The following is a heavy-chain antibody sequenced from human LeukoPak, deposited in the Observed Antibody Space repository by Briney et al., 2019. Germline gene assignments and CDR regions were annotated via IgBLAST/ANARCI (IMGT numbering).Heavy chain of an antibody. J-gene: IGHJ5*02. CDR1: GGSFSGYY. V-gene: IGHV4-34*01. Sequence: SETLSLTCAVYGGSFSGYYWSWIRQPPGKGLEWIGEIDHSGSTNYNPSLKSRVTISVDTSKNQFSLKLSSMTAADTAVYYCARGSKGWPYDSSGTNWFDPWGQGTLVTVSS. CDR3: ARGSKGWPYDSSGTNWFDP. D-gene: IGHD3-22*01. CDR2: IDHSGST.